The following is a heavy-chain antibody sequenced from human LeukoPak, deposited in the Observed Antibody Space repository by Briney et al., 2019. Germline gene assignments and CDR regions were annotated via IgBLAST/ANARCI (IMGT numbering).Heavy chain of an antibody. J-gene: IGHJ4*02. CDR1: GFTFSSYG. CDR2: ISYDGGNK. V-gene: IGHV3-30*18. CDR3: AKAPEKQWLAPDY. Sequence: PGRSLRLSCAASGFTFSSYGMHWVCQAPGKGLEWVAVISYDGGNKYYADSVKGRFTISRDNSKNTLYLQMNSLRAEDTAVYYCAKAPEKQWLAPDYWGQGTLVTVSS. D-gene: IGHD6-19*01.